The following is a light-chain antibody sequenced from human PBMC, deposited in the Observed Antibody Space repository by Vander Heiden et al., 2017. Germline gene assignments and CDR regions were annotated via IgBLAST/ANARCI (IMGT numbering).Light chain of an antibody. J-gene: IGKJ4*01. Sequence: DIQITQSPSTLSASVGDRVTITCRASQSISSWLAWYQQKPGKAPKLLIYKASNLESGVPSRFSGSGSGTEFTLTISSLQPDDFATYYCQQYNSYSLTFGGGTKVEIK. V-gene: IGKV1-5*03. CDR1: QSISSW. CDR3: QQYNSYSLT. CDR2: KAS.